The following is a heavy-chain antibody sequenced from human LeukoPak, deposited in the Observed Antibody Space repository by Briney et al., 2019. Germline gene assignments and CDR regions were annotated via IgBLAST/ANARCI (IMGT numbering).Heavy chain of an antibody. CDR3: AKDPLVNSQEYFDY. CDR1: GFTFSSYA. V-gene: IGHV3-23*01. D-gene: IGHD2/OR15-2a*01. J-gene: IGHJ4*02. Sequence: PGGSLRLSCAASGFTFSSYAMSWVRQAPGQGLEWVSAISGSGGSTYYADAVKGRFTISRDNSKNTLSLQMNSLRAEDTAVYYCAKDPLVNSQEYFDYWGQGTLVTVSS. CDR2: ISGSGGST.